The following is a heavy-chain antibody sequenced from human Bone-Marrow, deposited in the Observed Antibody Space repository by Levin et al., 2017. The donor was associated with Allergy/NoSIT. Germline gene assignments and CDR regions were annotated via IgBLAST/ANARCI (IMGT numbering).Heavy chain of an antibody. D-gene: IGHD2-8*01. CDR1: GYTFTNYG. V-gene: IGHV1-18*01. CDR3: AVGWGGDGNGYFNY. CDR2: ISAKDGNI. Sequence: EASVKVSCKTSGYTFTNYGISWVRQAPGQGLEWMGWISAKDGNINYAQKVLGRVTLTTDTSTSTAYMELRALRSDDTAVYYCAVGWGGDGNGYFNYWGQGTPVTVSS. J-gene: IGHJ4*02.